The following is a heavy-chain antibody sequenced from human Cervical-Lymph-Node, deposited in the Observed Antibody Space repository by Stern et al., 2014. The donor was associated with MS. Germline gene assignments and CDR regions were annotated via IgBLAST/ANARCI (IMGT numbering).Heavy chain of an antibody. J-gene: IGHJ5*02. V-gene: IGHV1-69*12. Sequence: QVQLVQSGAEVTKPGSSVKVSCKASGGTFSKFPSSWVRQAPGQGLEWMGGIFPVCGTQTYAQEFRCRVTITADVSTSTVYMELSSLRSDDTAVYYCALSSETSDRWYSLGYDLWGQGTLVTVSS. CDR1: GGTFSKFP. D-gene: IGHD6-13*01. CDR2: IFPVCGTQ. CDR3: ALSSETSDRWYSLGYDL.